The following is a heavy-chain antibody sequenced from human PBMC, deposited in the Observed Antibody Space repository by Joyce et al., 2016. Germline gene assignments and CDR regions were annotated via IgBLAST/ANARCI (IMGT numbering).Heavy chain of an antibody. J-gene: IGHJ6*02. V-gene: IGHV4-30-2*01. D-gene: IGHD3-10*01. CDR2: IYHSEST. Sequence: QMQLQESGPGLVKPSQTLSLTCAVSGGSVSRGGYSWTWIRQPPGKGLGWIGHIYHSESTYYNPSLQSRVTMSVDRSKNQFSRKLRSVTAADTAVYYCARAYGSGSYSYYYGMDVWGQGTTVTVSS. CDR3: ARAYGSGSYSYYYGMDV. CDR1: GGSVSRGGYS.